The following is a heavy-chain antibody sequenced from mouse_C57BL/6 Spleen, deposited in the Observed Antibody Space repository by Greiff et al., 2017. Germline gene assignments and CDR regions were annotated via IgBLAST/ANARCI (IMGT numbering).Heavy chain of an antibody. J-gene: IGHJ2*01. Sequence: QVQLQQSGAELVRPGASVTLSCKASGYTFTDYEMHWVKQTPVHGLEWIGAIDPETGGTAYNQKFKGKAILTADKSSSTAYMELRSLTSEDSAVYYCTRSQLHYFDYWGQGTTLTVSS. CDR2: IDPETGGT. V-gene: IGHV1-15*01. CDR3: TRSQLHYFDY. D-gene: IGHD3-1*01. CDR1: GYTFTDYE.